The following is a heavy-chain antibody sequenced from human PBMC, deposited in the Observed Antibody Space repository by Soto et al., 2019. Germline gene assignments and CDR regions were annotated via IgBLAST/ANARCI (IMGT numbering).Heavy chain of an antibody. CDR3: AKDHRVSALAYGMDV. CDR1: GFTFSSYG. Sequence: GGSLRLSCAASGFTFSSYGMHWVRQAPGKGLEWVAVISYDGSYKYYADSVKGRFTISRDNSKNTLYLQMNSLSAEDTAVYYCAKDHRVSALAYGMDVWGQGTTVTVPS. J-gene: IGHJ6*02. D-gene: IGHD3-3*02. CDR2: ISYDGSYK. V-gene: IGHV3-30*18.